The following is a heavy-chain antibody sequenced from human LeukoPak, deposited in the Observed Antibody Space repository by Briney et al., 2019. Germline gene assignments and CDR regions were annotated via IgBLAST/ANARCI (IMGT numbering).Heavy chain of an antibody. J-gene: IGHJ4*02. V-gene: IGHV3-64*01. CDR1: GFTFSSYA. D-gene: IGHD5-18*01. CDR3: ARGYSSRKGGILFDY. Sequence: GGSLRLSCAASGFTFSSYAMHWVRQAPGKGLEYVSAISSNGGSTYYANSVKGRFTISRDNSKNTLYLQMGSLRAEDMAVYYCARGYSSRKGGILFDYWGQGTLVTVSS. CDR2: ISSNGGST.